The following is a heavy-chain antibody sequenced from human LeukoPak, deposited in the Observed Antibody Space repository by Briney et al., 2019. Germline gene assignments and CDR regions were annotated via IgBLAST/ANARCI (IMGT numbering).Heavy chain of an antibody. V-gene: IGHV3-23*01. J-gene: IGHJ4*02. Sequence: GGSLRLSCAASGFTFSSYSMSWVRQAPGKGLEWVSAISASGGSTYYADSVKGRFTISRDNSKNTLYVQMNSLRAEDTAVYYCAKDTSGYSSSWSDYWGQGTLVTVSS. CDR3: AKDTSGYSSSWSDY. CDR1: GFTFSSYS. CDR2: ISASGGST. D-gene: IGHD6-13*01.